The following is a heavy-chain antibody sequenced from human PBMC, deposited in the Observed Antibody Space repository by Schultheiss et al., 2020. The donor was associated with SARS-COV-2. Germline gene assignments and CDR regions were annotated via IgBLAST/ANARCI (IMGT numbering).Heavy chain of an antibody. CDR1: GFTFSSYE. D-gene: IGHD6-6*01. J-gene: IGHJ3*02. CDR2: ISYDGSNK. V-gene: IGHV3-30*18. Sequence: GGSLRLSCAASGFTFSSYEMNWVRQAPGKGLEWVAVISYDGSNKYYADSVKGRFTISRDNAKNSLYLQMNSLRPEDTALYYCAKDLSPSMDAGFDIWGQGTMVTVSS. CDR3: AKDLSPSMDAGFDI.